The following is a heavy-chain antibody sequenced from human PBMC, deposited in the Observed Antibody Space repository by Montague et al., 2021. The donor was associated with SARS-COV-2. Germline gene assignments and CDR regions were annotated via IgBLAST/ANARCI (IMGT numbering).Heavy chain of an antibody. CDR3: ARHHISTMYGYSWFDP. CDR2: FYPSCST. V-gene: IGHV4-4*07. Sequence: SETLSLTCNVSGGSINIYYWTWVRQPAGKGLEWIGLFYPSCSTNFNPYLQSRVSMSVDMSKNQFSLILTSVTAADTAIYYCARHHISTMYGYSWFDPWGRGTLVTVSS. D-gene: IGHD2-8*01. J-gene: IGHJ5*02. CDR1: GGSINIYY.